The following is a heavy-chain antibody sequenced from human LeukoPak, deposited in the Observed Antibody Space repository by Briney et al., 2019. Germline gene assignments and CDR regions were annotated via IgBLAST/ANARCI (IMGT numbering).Heavy chain of an antibody. Sequence: GGSLRLSCAASGFTFSSYAMHWVRQAPGKGLEWVAVISYDGSNKYYADSVKGRFTISRDDSKNTLYLQMNSLRAEDTAVYYCARDMGIVVVGYYYGMDVWGQGTTVTVSS. V-gene: IGHV3-30*04. D-gene: IGHD2-2*03. J-gene: IGHJ6*02. CDR3: ARDMGIVVVGYYYGMDV. CDR2: ISYDGSNK. CDR1: GFTFSSYA.